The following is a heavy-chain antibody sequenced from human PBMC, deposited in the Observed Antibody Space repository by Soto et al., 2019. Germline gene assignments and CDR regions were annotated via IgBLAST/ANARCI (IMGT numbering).Heavy chain of an antibody. CDR1: GFTFSSYG. V-gene: IGHV3-48*02. D-gene: IGHD4-17*01. J-gene: IGHJ4*02. CDR2: IGDSSRAI. CDR3: ARGALYGYDY. Sequence: EVQLVESGGGLVQRGGSLRLSCAASGFTFSSYGMNWVRQAPGKGLEWVSYIGDSSRAIYYADSVKGRFTIFRDNAKNSLYLQMNSLRDEDTDVYYGARGALYGYDYWGQGTLVTVSS.